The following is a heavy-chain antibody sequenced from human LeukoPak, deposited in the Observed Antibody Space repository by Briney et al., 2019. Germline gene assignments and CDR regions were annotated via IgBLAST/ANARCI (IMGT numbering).Heavy chain of an antibody. CDR2: IRYDASND. Sequence: QPGGSLRLSCAASGFTFSSYGMHWVRQAPGKGLEWVAYIRYDASNDYYADSVKGRFTISRDNSKNTLYLQMNSLRPEDTAVYYCAKDVAGYCSGGSCFTPSFDYWGQGTLVTVSS. J-gene: IGHJ4*02. V-gene: IGHV3-30*02. D-gene: IGHD2-15*01. CDR3: AKDVAGYCSGGSCFTPSFDY. CDR1: GFTFSSYG.